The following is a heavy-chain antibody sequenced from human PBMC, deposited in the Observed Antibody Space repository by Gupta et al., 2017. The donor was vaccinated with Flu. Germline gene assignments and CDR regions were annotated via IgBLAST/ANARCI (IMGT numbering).Heavy chain of an antibody. V-gene: IGHV3-33*01. CDR2: MWYDGSNK. D-gene: IGHD3-22*01. CDR1: GFTFSSYG. J-gene: IGHJ4*02. CDR3: ARDQWVPPYYDSSGYYFDY. Sequence: QVQLVESGGGVVQPGRSVSLSCAAPGFTFSSYGMHGARPVPGKGLGWVAVMWYDGSNKYYADSVKGRFPISRDNSKNTLYLQKNSLRAEDTAVYYCARDQWVPPYYDSSGYYFDYWGQGTLVTVSS.